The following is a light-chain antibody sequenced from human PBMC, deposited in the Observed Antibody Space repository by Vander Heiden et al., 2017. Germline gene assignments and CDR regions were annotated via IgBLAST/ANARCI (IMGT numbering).Light chain of an antibody. J-gene: IGKJ4*01. Sequence: IQVSQSPSSLSASVGDRVTITCQTRQDISNSLNWYQQKPGKAPQLLISDASNLEPGVPSRFSGGGSGSDFTLTISNLQREDIATYYCQQYDVVPLTFGGGTTVDIK. CDR1: QDISNS. CDR2: DAS. CDR3: QQYDVVPLT. V-gene: IGKV1-33*01.